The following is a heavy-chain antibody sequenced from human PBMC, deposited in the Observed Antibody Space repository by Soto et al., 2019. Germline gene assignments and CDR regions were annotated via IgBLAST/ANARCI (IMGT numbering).Heavy chain of an antibody. CDR1: GGSISSYY. J-gene: IGHJ6*02. D-gene: IGHD6-13*01. CDR2: IYTSGST. Sequence: PSETLSLTCTVSGGSISSYYWSWIRQPAGKGLEWTGRIYTSGSTNYNPSLKSRVTMSVDTSKNQFSLKLSSVTAADTAVYYCATGGIAAPVGRRYYYYGMDVWGQGTTVTVSS. V-gene: IGHV4-4*07. CDR3: ATGGIAAPVGRRYYYYGMDV.